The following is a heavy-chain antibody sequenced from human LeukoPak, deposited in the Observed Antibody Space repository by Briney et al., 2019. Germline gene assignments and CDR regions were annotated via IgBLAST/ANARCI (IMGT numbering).Heavy chain of an antibody. Sequence: SETLSLTCAVYGGSFSGYYWSWIRRPPGKGLEWIGEINHSGSTNYNPSLKSRVTISVDTSKNQFSLKLSSVTAADTAVYYCARSLVIAAAGTLADYWGQGTLVTVSS. CDR3: ARSLVIAAAGTLADY. J-gene: IGHJ4*02. D-gene: IGHD6-13*01. CDR2: INHSGST. CDR1: GGSFSGYY. V-gene: IGHV4-34*01.